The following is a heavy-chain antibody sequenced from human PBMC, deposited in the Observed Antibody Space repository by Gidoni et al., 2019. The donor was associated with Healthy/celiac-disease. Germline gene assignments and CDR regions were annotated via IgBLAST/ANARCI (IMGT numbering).Heavy chain of an antibody. CDR1: GGSFSGYY. D-gene: IGHD5-18*01. J-gene: IGHJ5*02. CDR3: ARGLREHLLQLWPSGGWFDP. V-gene: IGHV4-34*01. Sequence: QVQLQQWGAGLLKPSETLSLTCAVYGGSFSGYYWSWIRQPPGKGLEWIGEINHSGSTNYNPSLKSRVTISVDTSKNQFSLKLSSVTAADTAVYYCARGLREHLLQLWPSGGWFDPWGQGTLVTVSS. CDR2: INHSGST.